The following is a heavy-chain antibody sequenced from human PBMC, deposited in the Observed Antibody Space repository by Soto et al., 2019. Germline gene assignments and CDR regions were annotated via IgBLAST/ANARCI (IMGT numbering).Heavy chain of an antibody. CDR2: IYYSGST. Sequence: SETLSLTCTVSGGSISSSRSYWGWIRQPPGKGLECIGSIYYSGSTYYSPSLKSRVTISVDTSKNQFSLKLSSVTAADTAVYYCARAEGFTIFGVVIIDWFDPWGQGTLVT. CDR3: ARAEGFTIFGVVIIDWFDP. J-gene: IGHJ5*02. CDR1: GGSISSSRSY. V-gene: IGHV4-39*07. D-gene: IGHD3-3*01.